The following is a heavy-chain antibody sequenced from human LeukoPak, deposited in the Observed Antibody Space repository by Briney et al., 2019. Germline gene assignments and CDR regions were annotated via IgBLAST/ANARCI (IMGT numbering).Heavy chain of an antibody. CDR2: IKSKTDGGTT. V-gene: IGHV3-15*07. CDR1: GFTFSSYS. Sequence: PGGSLRLSCGASGFTFSSYSMNWVRQAPGKGLEWVGRIKSKTDGGTTDYAAPVKGRFTISRDDSKNTLFLQMNSLKTEDTAVYYCTHYTVTTSFDYWGQGTLVTVSS. J-gene: IGHJ4*02. CDR3: THYTVTTSFDY. D-gene: IGHD4-11*01.